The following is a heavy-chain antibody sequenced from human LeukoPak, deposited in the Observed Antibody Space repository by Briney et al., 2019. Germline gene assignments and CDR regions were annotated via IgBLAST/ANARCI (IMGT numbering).Heavy chain of an antibody. CDR2: ISSSSSYI. CDR3: ARDKQWLVEEGAFDI. CDR1: GFTFSSYS. J-gene: IGHJ3*02. V-gene: IGHV3-21*01. Sequence: GGSLRLSCAVSGFTFSSYSMNWVRQAPGKGLEWVSSISSSSSYIYYADSVKGRFTISRDNAKNSLYLQMNSLRAEDTAVYYCARDKQWLVEEGAFDIWGQGTMVTVSS. D-gene: IGHD6-19*01.